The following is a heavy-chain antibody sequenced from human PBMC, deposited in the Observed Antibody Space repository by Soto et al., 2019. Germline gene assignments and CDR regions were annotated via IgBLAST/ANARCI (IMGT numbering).Heavy chain of an antibody. Sequence: QVQLVESGGGVVQPGRSLRLSCAAARFSFSTYAIHWVRQAPGKGLEWVAGISYDGANEYYADSVKGRFTISRDNSKSTLYLKMNSLGPDDTAVYYRARDRSGSHEINDSLDIWGRGTMVTVS. CDR1: RFSFSTYA. CDR3: ARDRSGSHEINDSLDI. J-gene: IGHJ3*02. D-gene: IGHD1-26*01. V-gene: IGHV3-30-3*01. CDR2: ISYDGANE.